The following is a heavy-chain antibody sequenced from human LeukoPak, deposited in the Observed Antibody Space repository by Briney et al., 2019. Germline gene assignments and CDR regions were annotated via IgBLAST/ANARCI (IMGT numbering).Heavy chain of an antibody. J-gene: IGHJ4*02. CDR3: ARDETGHSYANY. CDR2: IKQDGSRK. CDR1: GFTFSSYW. V-gene: IGHV3-7*01. D-gene: IGHD5-18*01. Sequence: GGSLRLSCAASGFTFSSYWMNWVRQAPGKGLEWLANIKQDGSRKYYVDSVKGRFTISRDNTKNSLYLQMNSLRAEDPAVYYCARDETGHSYANYWGQGTLVTVSS.